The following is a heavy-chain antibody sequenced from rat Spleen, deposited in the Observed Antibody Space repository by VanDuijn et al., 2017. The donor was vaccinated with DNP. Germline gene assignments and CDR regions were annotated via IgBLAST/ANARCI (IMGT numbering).Heavy chain of an antibody. D-gene: IGHD1-10*01. CDR2: ISTGGNT. CDR3: TLRNNPPFAY. J-gene: IGHJ3*01. V-gene: IGHV2S12*01. CDR1: GFSLTTNG. Sequence: QVQLKESGPGLVQPSQTLSLTCTVSGFSLTTNGVSWVRQPPGKGLEWIAAISTGGNTYYNSAIKSRLSISRDTSKSQVFLKMNSLQTEDTAIYFCTLRNNPPFAYWGQGTLVTVSS.